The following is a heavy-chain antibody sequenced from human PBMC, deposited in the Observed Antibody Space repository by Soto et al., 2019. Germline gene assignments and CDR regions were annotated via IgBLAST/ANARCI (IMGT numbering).Heavy chain of an antibody. V-gene: IGHV3-15*01. J-gene: IGHJ4*02. CDR2: IKSKTGGGTT. D-gene: IGHD1-7*01. CDR3: TTDVGWNYDY. Sequence: PGGSLRLSCAASGFTFSKAWMSWVRQAPGKGLEWVGRIKSKTGGGTTDYAAPVKGRFTISRDDSKNTLYLQMNSLKTEDTVGYYCTTDVGWNYDYWGQGTMVTVSS. CDR1: GFTFSKAW.